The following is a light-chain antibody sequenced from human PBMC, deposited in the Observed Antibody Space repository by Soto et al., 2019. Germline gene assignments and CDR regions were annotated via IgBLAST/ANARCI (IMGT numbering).Light chain of an antibody. CDR3: QSWDSSLSGVV. CDR1: SSNIGTGYD. CDR2: GNT. Sequence: QSVLTQPPSVSGAPGQRVTISCTGSSSNIGTGYDVHWYQQLPGTAPKLLIYGNTNRPSGVPDRFSGSKSGTSASLAIIGLQAEDEADYYCQSWDSSLSGVVFGGGTKLTV. V-gene: IGLV1-40*01. J-gene: IGLJ3*02.